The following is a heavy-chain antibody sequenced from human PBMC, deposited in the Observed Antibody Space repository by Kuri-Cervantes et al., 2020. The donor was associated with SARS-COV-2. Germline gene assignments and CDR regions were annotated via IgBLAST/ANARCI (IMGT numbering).Heavy chain of an antibody. D-gene: IGHD3-22*01. Sequence: LRLSCTVSGGSISSGSYYWSWIRQPAGKGLEWIGRIYTSGSTNYNPSLKSRVTISVDTSKNQFSLKLSSVTAADTAVYYCAREDSSGYYSDYWGQGTLVTVSS. CDR1: GGSISSGSYY. J-gene: IGHJ4*02. V-gene: IGHV4-61*02. CDR3: AREDSSGYYSDY. CDR2: IYTSGST.